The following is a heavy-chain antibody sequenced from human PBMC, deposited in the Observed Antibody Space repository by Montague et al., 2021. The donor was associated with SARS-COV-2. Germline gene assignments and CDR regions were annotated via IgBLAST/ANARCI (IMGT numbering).Heavy chain of an antibody. D-gene: IGHD3-22*01. CDR3: AREGGSGYRYYSDY. J-gene: IGHJ4*02. V-gene: IGHV4-59*01. CDR2: SVRT. Sequence: SVRTNYNPSLKSRVTLSVDTSKKQFSLKLSSVTAADTAVYSCAREGGSGYRYYSDYWGQGSLFTFSS.